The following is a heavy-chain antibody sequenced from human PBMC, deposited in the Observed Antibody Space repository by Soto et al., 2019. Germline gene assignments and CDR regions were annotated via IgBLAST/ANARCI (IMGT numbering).Heavy chain of an antibody. CDR1: GFTFRSYS. V-gene: IGHV3-48*02. D-gene: IGHD3-3*01. Sequence: GGSLRLSCAASGFTFRSYSMNWVRQAPGKGLEWISYISSGSSTVHYADSVKGRFTISRDNAKNSLYLQIDSLTDDDTAVYYCSLQTWDYDLSYFAFWGPGTLVPVAS. CDR2: ISSGSSTV. CDR3: SLQTWDYDLSYFAF. J-gene: IGHJ1*01.